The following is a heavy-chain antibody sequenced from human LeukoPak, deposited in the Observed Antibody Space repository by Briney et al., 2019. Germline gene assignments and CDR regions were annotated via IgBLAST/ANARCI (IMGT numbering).Heavy chain of an antibody. V-gene: IGHV4-39*07. D-gene: IGHD6-13*01. CDR3: ARSGIAAANDY. CDR2: IHYGGST. J-gene: IGHJ4*02. Sequence: SETLSLTCTVSGGSISSSSSYWSWIRQPPGKGLEWIGSIHYGGSTNYNPSLKSRVTISVDTSKNQFSLKLSSVTAADTAVYYCARSGIAAANDYWGQGTLVTVSS. CDR1: GGSISSSSSY.